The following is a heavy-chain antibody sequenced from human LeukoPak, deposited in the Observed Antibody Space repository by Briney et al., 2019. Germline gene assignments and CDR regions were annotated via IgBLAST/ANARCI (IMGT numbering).Heavy chain of an antibody. CDR3: ARAGGRLRGIQLWLRSAFDY. V-gene: IGHV1-46*01. J-gene: IGHJ4*02. D-gene: IGHD5-18*01. Sequence: ASVKVSCKASGYTFTSYYMHWVRQAPGQGLEWMGIINPIGGSTSYAQKFQGRVTMTRDTSTSTVYMELSSLRSEDTAAYYCARAGGRLRGIQLWLRSAFDYWGQGTLVTVSS. CDR1: GYTFTSYY. CDR2: INPIGGST.